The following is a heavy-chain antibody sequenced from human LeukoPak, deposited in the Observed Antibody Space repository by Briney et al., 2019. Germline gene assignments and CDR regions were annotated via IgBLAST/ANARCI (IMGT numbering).Heavy chain of an antibody. D-gene: IGHD6-19*01. Sequence: GGSLRLSCTASGFTFSSYAMYWVRQAPGKGLEWVSGIFGSGGSAHYADSVKGRFTISRDNSKNTVYLQMNSLRAEDTAVYYCGKTTTGYSSGRYPAWPVDYWGLGTLVTVSS. CDR1: GFTFSSYA. V-gene: IGHV3-23*01. CDR3: GKTTTGYSSGRYPAWPVDY. CDR2: IFGSGGSA. J-gene: IGHJ4*02.